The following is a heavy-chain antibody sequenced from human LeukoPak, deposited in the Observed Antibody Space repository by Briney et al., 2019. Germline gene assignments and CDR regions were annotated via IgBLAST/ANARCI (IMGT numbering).Heavy chain of an antibody. CDR2: ISGSGGST. CDR1: GFTFSSYA. CDR3: AKVNLNYDILTGCYWNWFDP. Sequence: GASLRLSCAASGFTFSSYAMSWVRQAPGKGLEWVSAISGSGGSTYYADSVKGRFTISRDNSKNTLYLQMNSLRAEDTAVYYCAKVNLNYDILTGCYWNWFDPWGQGTLVTVSS. V-gene: IGHV3-23*01. D-gene: IGHD3-9*01. J-gene: IGHJ5*02.